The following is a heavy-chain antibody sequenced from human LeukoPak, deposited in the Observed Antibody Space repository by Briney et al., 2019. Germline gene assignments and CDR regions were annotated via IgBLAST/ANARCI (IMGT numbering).Heavy chain of an antibody. CDR2: ISGSGNRA. V-gene: IGHV3-23*01. Sequence: GGTLRLSCAASRFTFSTYGMNWVRQTPGKGLEWVSAISGSGNRAYHADSVKGRFTISRDNSKNMLYLQMNSLRAEDTALYYCAKDADISVELVVITSFDSWGQGTLVTVSS. D-gene: IGHD3-22*01. J-gene: IGHJ4*02. CDR1: RFTFSTYG. CDR3: AKDADISVELVVITSFDS.